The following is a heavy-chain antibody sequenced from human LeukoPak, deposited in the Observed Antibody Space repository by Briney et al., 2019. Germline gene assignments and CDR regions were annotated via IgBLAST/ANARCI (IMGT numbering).Heavy chain of an antibody. CDR3: ARRIAAAGTGFDY. D-gene: IGHD6-13*01. Sequence: SVKVSCKASGGTFSSYAISWVRQAPGQGLEWMGRIIPILGIANYAQKFQGRVTITADKSTSTAYMELSSLRSEDTAVYYCARRIAAAGTGFDYWGQGTLVAVSS. CDR1: GGTFSSYA. V-gene: IGHV1-69*04. CDR2: IIPILGIA. J-gene: IGHJ4*02.